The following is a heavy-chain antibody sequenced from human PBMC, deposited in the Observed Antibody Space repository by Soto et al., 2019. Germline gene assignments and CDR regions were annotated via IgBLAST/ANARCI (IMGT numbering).Heavy chain of an antibody. D-gene: IGHD6-13*01. CDR3: AGADAYSSSPGAYYYGMDV. CDR2: IYYSGST. V-gene: IGHV4-59*01. Sequence: SETLSLTCTVPGGSISSYYWCWIRKPPGKGLEWIGYIYYSGSTNYNPSLKSRVTISVDTSKNQFSLKLSSVPAADTAVYYCAGADAYSSSPGAYYYGMDVWGQGTTVPVSS. J-gene: IGHJ6*02. CDR1: GGSISSYY.